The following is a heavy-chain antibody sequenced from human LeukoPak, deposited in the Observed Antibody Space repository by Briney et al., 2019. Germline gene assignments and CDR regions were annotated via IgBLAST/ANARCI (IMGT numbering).Heavy chain of an antibody. Sequence: GGSLRLSCAASGFTFSSYGMHWVRQAPGKGLEWVAFIRYDGSNKYYADSVKGRFTISRDNSKNTLYLQMNSLRAEDTAVYYCAKGRRRYNWNEAYYFDYWGQGTLVTVSS. V-gene: IGHV3-30*02. D-gene: IGHD1-1*01. CDR2: IRYDGSNK. J-gene: IGHJ4*02. CDR3: AKGRRRYNWNEAYYFDY. CDR1: GFTFSSYG.